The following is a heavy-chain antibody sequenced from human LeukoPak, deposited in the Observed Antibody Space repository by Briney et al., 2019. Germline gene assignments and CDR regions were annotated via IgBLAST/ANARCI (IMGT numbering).Heavy chain of an antibody. Sequence: SETLSLTCAVSGGSTRNYDWNCIRQSPGKGLEWIGFVSYSGSTNFNPSLRSRVNMSLDTSKRQFSLNLSSVTAADTAFYYCASSLATNKIPRVTFDSWGQGTLVSVSS. CDR1: GGSTRNYD. V-gene: IGHV4-59*01. D-gene: IGHD3-10*01. J-gene: IGHJ4*02. CDR2: VSYSGST. CDR3: ASSLATNKIPRVTFDS.